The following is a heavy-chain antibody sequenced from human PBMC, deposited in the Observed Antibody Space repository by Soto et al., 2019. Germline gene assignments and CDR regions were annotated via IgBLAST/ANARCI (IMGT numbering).Heavy chain of an antibody. CDR2: ISYDGSNK. Sequence: ESGGGVVQPGRSLRLSCAASGFTFSSYGMHWVRQAPGKGLEWVAVISYDGSNKYYADSVKGRFTISRDNSKNTLYLQMNSLRAEDTAVYYCAKDSHYGVKGRMAYYYYYGMDVWGQGTTVTVSS. V-gene: IGHV3-30*18. J-gene: IGHJ6*02. D-gene: IGHD4-17*01. CDR3: AKDSHYGVKGRMAYYYYYGMDV. CDR1: GFTFSSYG.